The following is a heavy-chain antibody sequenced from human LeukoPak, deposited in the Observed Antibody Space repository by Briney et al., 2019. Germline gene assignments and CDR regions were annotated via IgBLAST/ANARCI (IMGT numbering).Heavy chain of an antibody. CDR1: GFTFNNYG. J-gene: IGHJ4*02. CDR2: ISYDGSNK. CDR3: ATHMTTFDY. V-gene: IGHV3-30*03. Sequence: PGGSLRLSCAASGFTFNNYGMHWVRQAPGKGLEWVAVISYDGSNKYYADSVKGRFTISRDNSKNTLYLQMNSLRAEDTAVYYCATHMTTFDYWGQGTLVTVSS. D-gene: IGHD4-17*01.